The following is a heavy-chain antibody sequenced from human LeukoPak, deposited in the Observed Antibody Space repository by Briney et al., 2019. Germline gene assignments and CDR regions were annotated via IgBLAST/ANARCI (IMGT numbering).Heavy chain of an antibody. V-gene: IGHV3-72*01. CDR1: GFTFSDHY. D-gene: IGHD6-13*01. CDR2: STSKAYSYST. CDR3: ARGLAATGFDP. Sequence: GGSLRLSCAASGFTFSDHYVDWVRQAPGKGLEWVGHSTSKAYSYSTYYAASVKGRFTISRDDSRNSLYLQMNSLKIEDTAVYYCARGLAATGFDPWGQGTLVTVSS. J-gene: IGHJ5*02.